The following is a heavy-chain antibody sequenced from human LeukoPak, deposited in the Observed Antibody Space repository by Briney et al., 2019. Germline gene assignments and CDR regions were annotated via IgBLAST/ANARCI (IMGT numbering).Heavy chain of an antibody. CDR2: IYYSGST. Sequence: SETLSLTCTVSGGSISSYYWSWIRQPPGQGLEWIGYIYYSGSTNYNPSLKSRVTISVDTSKNQFSLKLSSVTAADTAVYYCARVKDDNNYDRAFDIWGQGTMVTVSS. CDR3: ARVKDDNNYDRAFDI. CDR1: GGSISSYY. D-gene: IGHD5-24*01. J-gene: IGHJ3*02. V-gene: IGHV4-59*08.